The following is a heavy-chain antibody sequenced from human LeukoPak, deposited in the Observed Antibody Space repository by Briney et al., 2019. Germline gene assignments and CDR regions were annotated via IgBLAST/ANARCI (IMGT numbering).Heavy chain of an antibody. V-gene: IGHV1-46*01. Sequence: ASVKVSCKASGYTFTSYYMHWVRQAPGQGRGWMGIINPSGGSTSYAQKFQGRVTMTRDTSTSTVYMELSSLRSEDTAVYYCARDRDSSSWYDLPYYYYMDVWGTGTTVTVSS. D-gene: IGHD6-13*01. CDR1: GYTFTSYY. CDR2: INPSGGST. CDR3: ARDRDSSSWYDLPYYYYMDV. J-gene: IGHJ6*03.